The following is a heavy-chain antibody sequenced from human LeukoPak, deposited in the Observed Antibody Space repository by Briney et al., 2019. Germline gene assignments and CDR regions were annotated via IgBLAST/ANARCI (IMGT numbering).Heavy chain of an antibody. J-gene: IGHJ6*02. CDR1: GYTFTGYY. Sequence: ASVNVSCKASGYTFTGYYMHWVRQAPGQGLEWMGWINPNSGGTNYAQKFQGWVTMTRDTSISTAYMELSGLRSDDTAVYYCARGEATTSPYYYGMDVWGQGTTVTVSS. CDR3: ARGEATTSPYYYGMDV. D-gene: IGHD5-12*01. CDR2: INPNSGGT. V-gene: IGHV1-2*04.